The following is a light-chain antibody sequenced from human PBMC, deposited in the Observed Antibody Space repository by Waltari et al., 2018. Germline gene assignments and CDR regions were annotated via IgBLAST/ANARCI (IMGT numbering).Light chain of an antibody. J-gene: IGKJ2*01. Sequence: DIQMTQSPSSVSASIGDRVTITCRASQDIGTYFAWYQQKPSKAPRLLIYDSSSLQSGVPSMFSGSGSGTDFSLTIDTLQPEDFAAYFCQQSKTFPYTFGQGTKLEIK. CDR3: QQSKTFPYT. CDR2: DSS. CDR1: QDIGTY. V-gene: IGKV1D-12*01.